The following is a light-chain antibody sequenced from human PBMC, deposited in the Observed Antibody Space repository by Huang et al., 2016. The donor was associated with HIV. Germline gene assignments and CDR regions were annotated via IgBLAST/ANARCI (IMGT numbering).Light chain of an antibody. CDR2: GAS. CDR3: QQYNNWPPMYT. J-gene: IGKJ2*01. Sequence: EIVLTQSPATRSMSPGQRAPFSCRASQSVSRNLAWFQQKPGQAPSLPLYGASTRATGIPARFSGSESGTEFTLTISSLQSEDFAVYYCQQYNNWPPMYTFGQGTKLEV. V-gene: IGKV3-15*01. CDR1: QSVSRN.